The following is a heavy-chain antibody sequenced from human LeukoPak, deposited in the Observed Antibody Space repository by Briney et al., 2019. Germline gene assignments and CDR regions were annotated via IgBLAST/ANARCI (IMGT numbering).Heavy chain of an antibody. CDR2: ISYRGRT. J-gene: IGHJ3*02. CDR3: ARDRSGSYYTFDI. D-gene: IGHD1-26*01. CDR1: DAYIGSSF. V-gene: IGHV4-59*13. Sequence: SETLSLTCSISDAYIGSSFWSWIRLPPGKGLEWIGSISYRGRTNYSPSLKSRATISMDTSNSQLSLVLTSVTAADTALYYCARDRSGSYYTFDIWGQGTMVTVSS.